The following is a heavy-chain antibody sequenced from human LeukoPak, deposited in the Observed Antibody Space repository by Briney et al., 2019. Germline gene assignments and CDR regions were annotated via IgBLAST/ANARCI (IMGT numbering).Heavy chain of an antibody. D-gene: IGHD2-21*01. J-gene: IGHJ4*02. CDR2: IRYDGSNK. Sequence: PGGSLRLSCAASGFTFSSYGMHWVRQAPGKGLEWVAFIRYDGSNKYYADSVKGRFTISRDNSKNTLYLQMNSLKTEDTAVYYCARRAYDVPYLDYWGQGTLVTVSS. V-gene: IGHV3-30*02. CDR1: GFTFSSYG. CDR3: ARRAYDVPYLDY.